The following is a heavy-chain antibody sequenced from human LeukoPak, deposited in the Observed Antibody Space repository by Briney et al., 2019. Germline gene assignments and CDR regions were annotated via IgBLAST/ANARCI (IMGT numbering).Heavy chain of an antibody. CDR2: INHSGST. CDR3: ARGLIDYYDSSGYEGSPYYFDY. Sequence: SETLSLTCAVYGGSFSGYYWSWIRQPPGKGLEWIGEINHSGSTNYNPSLKSRVTISVDTSKNQFSLKPSSVTAADTAVYYCARGLIDYYDSSGYEGSPYYFDYWGQGTLVTVSS. D-gene: IGHD3-22*01. J-gene: IGHJ4*02. CDR1: GGSFSGYY. V-gene: IGHV4-34*01.